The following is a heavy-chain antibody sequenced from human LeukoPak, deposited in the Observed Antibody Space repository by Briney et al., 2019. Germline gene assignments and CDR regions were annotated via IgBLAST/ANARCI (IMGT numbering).Heavy chain of an antibody. CDR3: AKKEREYYYDSSGLGY. CDR1: GFTFSSYG. CDR2: ISYDGSNK. V-gene: IGHV3-30*18. J-gene: IGHJ4*02. D-gene: IGHD3-22*01. Sequence: GRSLRRSCAASGFTFSSYGMHWVRQAPGKGLEWVAVISYDGSNKYYADSVKGRFTISRDNSKNTLYLQMNSLRAEDTAVYYCAKKEREYYYDSSGLGYWGQGTLVTVSS.